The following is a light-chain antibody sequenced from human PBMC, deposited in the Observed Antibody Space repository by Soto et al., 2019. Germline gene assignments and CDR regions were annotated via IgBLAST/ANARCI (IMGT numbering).Light chain of an antibody. V-gene: IGKV3-15*01. CDR3: QQYHTYLS. J-gene: IGKJ4*01. CDR1: QSVSSN. CDR2: GAS. Sequence: IVMTQSPATLSVSPGERATLSCRASQSVSSNLAWYQQKPGQAPRLLIYGASTRATGTPTRFSGSGSGTEFTLTIGSLQPDDFATYYCQQYHTYLSFGGGTKVDI.